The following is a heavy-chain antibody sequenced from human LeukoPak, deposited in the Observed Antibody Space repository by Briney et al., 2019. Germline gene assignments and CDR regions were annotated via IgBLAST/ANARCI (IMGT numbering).Heavy chain of an antibody. CDR1: GYRFTNYW. D-gene: IGHD2-2*01. J-gene: IGHJ4*02. CDR2: IFPGDSAT. CDR3: ARRQGCSSTSCPPDY. V-gene: IGHV5-51*01. Sequence: GESLKISCKGSGYRFTNYWIGWVRQRPGNGLEWMGIIFPGDSATRYSPSFQGQVTISADKSINTAYLQWSSLKASDTAMYYCARRQGCSSTSCPPDYWGQGTLVTVSP.